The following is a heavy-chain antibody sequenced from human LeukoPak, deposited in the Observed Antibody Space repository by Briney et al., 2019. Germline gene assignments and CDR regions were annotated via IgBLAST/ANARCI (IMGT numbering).Heavy chain of an antibody. CDR3: ARGGNYGDY. CDR2: IYTSGST. V-gene: IGHV4-61*02. Sequence: SQTLSLTCTVSGGSISSGSYYWSWIRQPAGKGLEWIGRIYTSGSTNYNPSLKSRVTISVDTSKNQFSLKLSSVTAADTAVYYCARGGNYGDYWGQGTLVTVSS. CDR1: GGSISSGSYY. J-gene: IGHJ4*02.